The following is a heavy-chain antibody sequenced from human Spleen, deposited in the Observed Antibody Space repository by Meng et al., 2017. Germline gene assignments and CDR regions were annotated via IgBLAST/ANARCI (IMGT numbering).Heavy chain of an antibody. CDR3: ARLGCSGSCYFSFYYYGMDV. Sequence: KVSCKASAYRFTNYWIGWVRQMPGKGLEWMGMIYPDDSDTRYSPSFQGHVTISVDESISTAYLQWSSLKASDTAMYYCARLGCSGSCYFSFYYYGMDVWGQGTTVTVSS. CDR2: IYPDDSDT. CDR1: AYRFTNYW. V-gene: IGHV5-51*01. D-gene: IGHD2-15*01. J-gene: IGHJ6*02.